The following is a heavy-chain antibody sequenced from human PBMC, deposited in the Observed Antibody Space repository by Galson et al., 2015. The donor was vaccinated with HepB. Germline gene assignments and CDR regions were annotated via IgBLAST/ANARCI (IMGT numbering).Heavy chain of an antibody. CDR3: ARSLYGSGSYYPGHYYYYGMDV. D-gene: IGHD3-10*01. V-gene: IGHV1-69*06. CDR2: IIPIFGTA. J-gene: IGHJ6*02. CDR1: GGTFSSYA. Sequence: SVKVSCKASGGTFSSYAISWVRQAPGQGLEWMGGIIPIFGTANYAQKFQGRVTITADKSTSTAYMELSSLRSEDTAVYYCARSLYGSGSYYPGHYYYYGMDVWGQGTTVTVSS.